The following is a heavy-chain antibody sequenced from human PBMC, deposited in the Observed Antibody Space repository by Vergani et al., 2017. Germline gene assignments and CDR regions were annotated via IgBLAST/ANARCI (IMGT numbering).Heavy chain of an antibody. CDR1: GFTFSSYS. CDR2: ISSSSSTI. J-gene: IGHJ5*02. V-gene: IGHV3-48*01. Sequence: VQLVESGGGEVQPGRSLRLSCSASGFTFSSYSMNWVRQAPGKGLEWVSYISSSSSTIYYADSVKGRFTISRDNAKNSLYLQMNSLRAEDTAVYYCARIMVRGVIIPWGQGTLVTVSS. CDR3: ARIMVRGVIIP. D-gene: IGHD3-10*01.